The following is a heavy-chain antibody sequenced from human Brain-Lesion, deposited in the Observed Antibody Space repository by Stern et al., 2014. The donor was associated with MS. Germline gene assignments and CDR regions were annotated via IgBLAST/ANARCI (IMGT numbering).Heavy chain of an antibody. CDR3: ARGERWFDS. CDR2: VNNDGRRT. J-gene: IGHJ5*01. Sequence: VQLVESGGGFVQPGWSLRLSCAASGFTFSNYWMHWVRQAPGKGLVWVSRVNNDGRRTSYADSVKGRFTMSRDNAKNTLYLQMNSLRVEDTAIYYCARGERWFDSWGQGTLVTVSS. V-gene: IGHV3-74*01. CDR1: GFTFSNYW.